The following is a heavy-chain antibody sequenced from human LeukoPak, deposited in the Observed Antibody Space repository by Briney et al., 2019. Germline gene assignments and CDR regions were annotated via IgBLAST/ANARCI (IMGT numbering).Heavy chain of an antibody. Sequence: PSETLSLTCTVSGGSISSYYWSWIRQPPGKGLEWIGYIYYSGSTNYNPSLKSRVTISVDTSKNQFSLKLSSMTAADTAVYYCARAMITFGGVIATFDYWGQGTLVTVSS. J-gene: IGHJ4*02. CDR2: IYYSGST. CDR1: GGSISSYY. CDR3: ARAMITFGGVIATFDY. V-gene: IGHV4-59*01. D-gene: IGHD3-16*02.